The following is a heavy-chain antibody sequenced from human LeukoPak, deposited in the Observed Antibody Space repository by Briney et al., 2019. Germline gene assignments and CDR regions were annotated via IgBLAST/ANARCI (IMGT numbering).Heavy chain of an antibody. CDR3: VRGSTLRHYQY. CDR1: GGSISSSTYY. D-gene: IGHD3-16*01. V-gene: IGHV4-39*01. CDR2: IYYSGST. J-gene: IGHJ4*02. Sequence: SETLSLTCTVFGGSISSSTYYWGWIRRPPGKGLEWIGSIYYSGSTYYNPSLKSRVTVSVDTSKNQFSLKLSSVTATDTAVYYCVRGSTLRHYQYWGQGTLVTVSS.